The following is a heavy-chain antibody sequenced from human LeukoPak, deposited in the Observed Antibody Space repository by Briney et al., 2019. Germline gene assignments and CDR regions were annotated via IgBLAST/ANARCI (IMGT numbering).Heavy chain of an antibody. Sequence: GGSLRLSCAASGFTFSSYAMGWVRQAPGKGLEWVAVISYDGSNKYYADSVKGRFTISRDNSKNTLYLQMNSLRAEDTAVYYCAREGNVDGYPYYFDYWGQGTLVTVSS. D-gene: IGHD5-24*01. CDR1: GFTFSSYA. CDR2: ISYDGSNK. V-gene: IGHV3-30-3*01. CDR3: AREGNVDGYPYYFDY. J-gene: IGHJ4*02.